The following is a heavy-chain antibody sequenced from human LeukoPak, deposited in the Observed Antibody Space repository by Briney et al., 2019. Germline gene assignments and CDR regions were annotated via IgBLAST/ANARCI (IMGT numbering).Heavy chain of an antibody. V-gene: IGHV4-34*01. D-gene: IGHD3-22*01. CDR3: ARVKWYYYDSSGVSFDY. J-gene: IGHJ4*02. CDR2: INHSGST. CDR1: GGSFSGYY. Sequence: SETLSLTCAVYGGSFSGYYWSWIRQPPGKGLEWIGEINHSGSTNYNPSLKSRVTISVDTSKNQISLKLSSVTAADTAVYYGARVKWYYYDSSGVSFDYWGQGTLVTVFS.